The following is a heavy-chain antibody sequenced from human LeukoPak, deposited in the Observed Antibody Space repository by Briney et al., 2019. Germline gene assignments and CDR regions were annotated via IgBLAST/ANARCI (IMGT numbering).Heavy chain of an antibody. CDR3: ARQRAAAGHRNYYYYMDA. D-gene: IGHD6-13*01. J-gene: IGHJ6*03. Sequence: SETLSLTCAVYGGSFSGYYWSWIRQPPGKGLEWIGEINHSGSTNYNPSLKSRVTISVDTSKNQFSLKLSSVTAADTAVYYCARQRAAAGHRNYYYYMDAWGKGTTVTISS. V-gene: IGHV4-34*01. CDR1: GGSFSGYY. CDR2: INHSGST.